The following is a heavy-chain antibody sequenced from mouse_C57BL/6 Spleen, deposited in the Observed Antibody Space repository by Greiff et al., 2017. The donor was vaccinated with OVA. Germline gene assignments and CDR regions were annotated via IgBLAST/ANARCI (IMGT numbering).Heavy chain of an antibody. D-gene: IGHD2-3*01. J-gene: IGHJ3*01. CDR2: INPNSGGT. CDR3: AREGGLYDGYAWFAY. Sequence: VQLQQPGAELVKPGASVKLSCKASGYTFTSYWMHWVKPRPGRGLEWIGRINPNSGGTKYNEKFKSKATLTVDKHSSTAYRQLSSLTSDDSAVYYCAREGGLYDGYAWFAYWGQGTLVTVSA. V-gene: IGHV1-72*01. CDR1: GYTFTSYW.